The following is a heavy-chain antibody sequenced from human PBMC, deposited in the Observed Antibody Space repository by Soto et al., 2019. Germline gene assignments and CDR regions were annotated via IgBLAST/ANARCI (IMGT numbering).Heavy chain of an antibody. CDR3: ARRSHSWAFDI. CDR1: GFTFSNYA. Sequence: EVQLLESGGGLVQPGGSLRLSCAVSGFTFSNYAMSWVRQAPGKGLEWVSAVSGSGSSTYYADSVKCRFTISRDNSKNTLYLQINRLRAEDTAVYYCARRSHSWAFDIWGQGTMGTFSA. D-gene: IGHD2-15*01. CDR2: VSGSGSST. J-gene: IGHJ3*02. V-gene: IGHV3-23*01.